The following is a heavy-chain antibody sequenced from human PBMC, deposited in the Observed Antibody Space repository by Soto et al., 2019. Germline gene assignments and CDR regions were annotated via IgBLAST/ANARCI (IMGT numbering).Heavy chain of an antibody. CDR3: ARVRLFAFDT. CDR1: GGSISSSDYY. CDR2: IYYRGST. Sequence: QVQLQESGPGLVKPSQTLSLTCTVSGGSISSSDYYWSWIRQPPGKGLDWIGYIYYRGSTYYNPPRTSRATTSLFPSQNHVSLTMSSVTASDTAVYYCARVRLFAFDTWGRGTMVNVSS. V-gene: IGHV4-30-4*01. J-gene: IGHJ3*02.